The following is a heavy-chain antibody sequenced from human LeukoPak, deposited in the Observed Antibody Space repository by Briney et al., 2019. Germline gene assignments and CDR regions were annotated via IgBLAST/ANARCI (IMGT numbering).Heavy chain of an antibody. Sequence: SETLSLTCTVSGGSISSSSYYWGWIRQPPGKGLEWIGSIYYSGSTYYNPSLKGRVTISVDTSKNQFSLKLSSVTAADTAAFYCARGFDCSNGVCFSVYYFDHWGQGNLVTVSS. CDR3: ARGFDCSNGVCFSVYYFDH. J-gene: IGHJ4*02. CDR2: IYYSGST. CDR1: GGSISSSSYY. D-gene: IGHD2-8*01. V-gene: IGHV4-39*07.